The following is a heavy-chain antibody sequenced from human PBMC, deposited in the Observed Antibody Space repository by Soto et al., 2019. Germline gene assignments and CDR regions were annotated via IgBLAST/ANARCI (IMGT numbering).Heavy chain of an antibody. CDR2: IDPNSGGT. V-gene: IGHV1-2*04. CDR3: AVPVLNYYYGMDV. J-gene: IGHJ6*02. Sequence: ASVKVSCKASGYTFTGYYIHWVRQAPGQGLEWMGWIDPNSGGTNYAQKFQVWVTMTRDTSISTAYMELSRLRSDDTAVYYCAVPVLNYYYGMDVWGQGTTVTVSS. CDR1: GYTFTGYY. D-gene: IGHD2-8*01.